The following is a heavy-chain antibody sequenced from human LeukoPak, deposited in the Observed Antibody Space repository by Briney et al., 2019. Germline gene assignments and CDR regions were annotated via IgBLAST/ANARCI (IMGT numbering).Heavy chain of an antibody. J-gene: IGHJ4*02. Sequence: SETLPLTCTVSGGSISSSSYYWGWIRQPPGKGLEWIGSIYYSGSTYYNPSLKSRVTISVDTSKNQFSLKLSSVTAADTAVYYCARDANPAFDYWGQGTLVTVSS. D-gene: IGHD2-15*01. CDR3: ARDANPAFDY. CDR2: IYYSGST. CDR1: GGSISSSSYY. V-gene: IGHV4-39*07.